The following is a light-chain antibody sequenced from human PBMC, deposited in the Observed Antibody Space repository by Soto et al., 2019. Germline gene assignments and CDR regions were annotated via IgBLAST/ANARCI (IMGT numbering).Light chain of an antibody. CDR3: QQRSSAIP. V-gene: IGKV3D-11*01. Sequence: EIVLTQSPAALSLYPGERATLSCRASQGVSSHLAWFQQRPGQAPRLLIYDASNRATGIPARFSGRGSGTDFTLTISSLEPEDFAVYYCQQRSSAIPFGQGTRLAIK. CDR2: DAS. J-gene: IGKJ5*01. CDR1: QGVSSH.